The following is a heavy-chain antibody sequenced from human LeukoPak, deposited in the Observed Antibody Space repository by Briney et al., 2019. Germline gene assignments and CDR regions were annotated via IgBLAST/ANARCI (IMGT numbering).Heavy chain of an antibody. V-gene: IGHV3-74*01. Sequence: PGGSLRLSCAASGFIFSNYWMHWVRQAPGKGLVWVSRINGDGGSTTYADSVKGRFTISRDNAKNTLYLQMNSLRAEDTAVYYCRGISMNRDLLAGYWGQGTLVTVSS. CDR2: INGDGGST. CDR1: GFIFSNYW. J-gene: IGHJ4*02. CDR3: RGISMNRDLLAGY. D-gene: IGHD3-10*01.